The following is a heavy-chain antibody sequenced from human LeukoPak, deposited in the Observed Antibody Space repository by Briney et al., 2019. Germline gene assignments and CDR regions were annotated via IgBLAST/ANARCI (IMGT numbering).Heavy chain of an antibody. CDR1: GFTFSSYS. D-gene: IGHD3-3*01. CDR3: ARDLPFTIFGVLTYYFDY. J-gene: IGHJ4*02. V-gene: IGHV3-30*03. Sequence: GGSLRLSCAASGFTFSSYSMNWVRQAPGKGLEWVAVISYDGSNKYYADSVKGRFTISRDNSKNTLYLQMNSLRAEDTAVYYCARDLPFTIFGVLTYYFDYWGQGTLVTVSS. CDR2: ISYDGSNK.